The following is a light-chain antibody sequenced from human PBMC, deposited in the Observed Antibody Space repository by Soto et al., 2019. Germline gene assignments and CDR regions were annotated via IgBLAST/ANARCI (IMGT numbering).Light chain of an antibody. CDR2: RNN. Sequence: QSLLTQPPSASGTPGQRVTISCSGSSSNIGSNYVYGYQQLPGTAPKLLIYRNNQRPSGVPDRFSGSKSGTSASLAISGLRSEDEADYYCAAWDDSLSGPVFGGGTKLTVL. CDR3: AAWDDSLSGPV. V-gene: IGLV1-47*01. CDR1: SSNIGSNY. J-gene: IGLJ2*01.